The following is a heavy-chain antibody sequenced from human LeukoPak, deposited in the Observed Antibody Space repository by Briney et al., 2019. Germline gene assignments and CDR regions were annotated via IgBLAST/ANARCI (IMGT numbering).Heavy chain of an antibody. D-gene: IGHD3-10*01. CDR3: ARGNDPYYYGSGSPLADAFDI. CDR1: GDSVSSNSAA. V-gene: IGHV6-1*01. CDR2: TYYRSKWYN. Sequence: SQTLSLTCAISGDSVSSNSAAWNWIRQSPSIDLEWLGRTYYRSKWYNYYAVSVKSRITINPDTSKKQFSLQLNSVTPEDTAVYYCARGNDPYYYGSGSPLADAFDIWGQGTMVTVSS. J-gene: IGHJ3*02.